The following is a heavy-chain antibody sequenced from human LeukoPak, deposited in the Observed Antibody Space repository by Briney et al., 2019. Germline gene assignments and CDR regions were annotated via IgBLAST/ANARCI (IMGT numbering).Heavy chain of an antibody. CDR2: ISRSSSYR. CDR1: GFTFSSYS. Sequence: GGSLRLSCAASGFTFSSYSMNWVRQAPGQGLEWVSSISRSSSYRYYADSVKGRFTISRDNAKNSLYLQMNSLRAEDTAVYYCARDYCSGVSCYYFDYWGQGTLVTVSS. V-gene: IGHV3-21*01. CDR3: ARDYCSGVSCYYFDY. J-gene: IGHJ4*02. D-gene: IGHD2-15*01.